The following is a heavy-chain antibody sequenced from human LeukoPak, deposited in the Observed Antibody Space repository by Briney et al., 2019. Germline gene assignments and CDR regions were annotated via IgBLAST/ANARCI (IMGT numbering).Heavy chain of an antibody. CDR3: ARSGSKVMTAINF. D-gene: IGHD2-21*02. V-gene: IGHV4-59*01. Sequence: NPSETLSLTCTVSGGSISSYYWSWIRQPPGKGLEWIGYIYYSGSTNYNPSLKSRVTISVDTSNNQFSLKLSSVTAADTAVYYCARSGSKVMTAINFWGQGTLVTVSS. J-gene: IGHJ4*02. CDR1: GGSISSYY. CDR2: IYYSGST.